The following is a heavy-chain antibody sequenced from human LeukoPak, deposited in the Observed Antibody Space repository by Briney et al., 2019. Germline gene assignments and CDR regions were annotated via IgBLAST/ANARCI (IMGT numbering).Heavy chain of an antibody. J-gene: IGHJ4*02. CDR1: GFTFSNYN. V-gene: IGHV3-21*01. CDR2: ISSCSTYI. Sequence: GGSLRLSCAASGFTFSNYNMNWVRQAPGKGLEWVSSISSCSTYIYYADSVKGRFTISRDNAKNSLYLQMTSLRAGDTAVYYCAREGMYSSGWYTYWGQGTLVTVSS. CDR3: AREGMYSSGWYTY. D-gene: IGHD6-19*01.